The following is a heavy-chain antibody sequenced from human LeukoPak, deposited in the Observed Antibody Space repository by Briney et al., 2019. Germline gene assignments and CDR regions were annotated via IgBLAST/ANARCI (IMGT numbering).Heavy chain of an antibody. J-gene: IGHJ4*02. D-gene: IGHD3-10*01. V-gene: IGHV4-31*03. Sequence: SQTLSLTCTVSGGSISSGGYYWSWIRQHPGKGLEWIGYIYYSGSTYYNPSLKSRVTISVDTSKNQFSLKLSSVTAADTAVYYCARSVPGSMWYDYWGQGTLVTVSS. CDR2: IYYSGST. CDR3: ARSVPGSMWYDY. CDR1: GGSISSGGYY.